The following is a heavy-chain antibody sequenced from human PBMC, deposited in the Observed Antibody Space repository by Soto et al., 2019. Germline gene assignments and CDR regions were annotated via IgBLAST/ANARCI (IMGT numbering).Heavy chain of an antibody. D-gene: IGHD6-13*01. CDR1: GYTFTSYG. CDR2: ISAYNGNT. CDR3: AREGPSSSWYYFDY. V-gene: IGHV1-18*01. J-gene: IGHJ4*02. Sequence: ASVKVSCKASGYTFTSYGISWVRQAHGQGLEWMGWISAYNGNTNYAQKLQGRVTMTTDTSTSTAYMELRSLRSDDTAVYYCAREGPSSSWYYFDYWGQGTLVTVSS.